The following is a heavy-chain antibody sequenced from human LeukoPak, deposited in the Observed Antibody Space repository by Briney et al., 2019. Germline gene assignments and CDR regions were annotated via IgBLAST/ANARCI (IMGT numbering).Heavy chain of an antibody. D-gene: IGHD4-23*01. CDR2: IWYDGSNK. CDR1: GFTFSTYG. V-gene: IGHV3-33*01. Sequence: PGGSLRLSCAASGFTFSTYGMHWVRQAPGKGLEWVAIIWYDGSNKYYADSVKGRFTVSRDNSKNTLYLQMNSLRAEDTAVYYCTRDLMDFDYGDKGGNYWGQGTLVTVSS. CDR3: TRDLMDFDYGDKGGNY. J-gene: IGHJ4*02.